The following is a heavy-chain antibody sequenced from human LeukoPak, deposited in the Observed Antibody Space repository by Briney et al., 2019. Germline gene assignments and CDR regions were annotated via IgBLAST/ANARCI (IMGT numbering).Heavy chain of an antibody. D-gene: IGHD1-1*01. CDR1: GGSFSGYY. CDR2: INHSGST. Sequence: SETLSLTCAVYGGSFSGYYWSWIRQPPGKGLEWIGEINHSGSTNYNPSLKSRVTISVDTSKDQFSLKLSSVTAADTAVYYCARHLAAGTYYYYYMDVWGKGTTVTISS. CDR3: ARHLAAGTYYYYYMDV. J-gene: IGHJ6*03. V-gene: IGHV4-34*01.